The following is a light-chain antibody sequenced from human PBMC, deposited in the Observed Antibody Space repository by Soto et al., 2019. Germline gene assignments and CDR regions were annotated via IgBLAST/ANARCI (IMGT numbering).Light chain of an antibody. V-gene: IGKV1-39*01. J-gene: IGKJ1*01. CDR3: QQSYSTPWT. CDR2: AAS. Sequence: DIQMTQSPSSLSASVGDRVTITCRASQSISSYLNWYQQKPGKAPKLLIYAASSLQSGVPSMFSGSGSGTDFTRTISSLQPEDFATYHCQQSYSTPWTFGQGTKVDIK. CDR1: QSISSY.